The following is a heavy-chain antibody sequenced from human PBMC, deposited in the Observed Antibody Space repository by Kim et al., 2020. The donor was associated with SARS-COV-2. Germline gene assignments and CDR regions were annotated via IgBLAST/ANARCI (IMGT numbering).Heavy chain of an antibody. CDR2: INHSGRT. J-gene: IGHJ4*02. V-gene: IGHV4-34*01. Sequence: SETLSLTCAVYGGSFSGYYWSWIRQPPGKGLEWIWEINHSGRTNYNPSLKSRVTISVDTSKNQFSLKLTSVTAADTAVYYCARRLSNTSGWGSHYCDLWGPGNLGTVSS. CDR3: ARRLSNTSGWGSHYCDL. CDR1: GGSFSGYY. D-gene: IGHD3-10*01.